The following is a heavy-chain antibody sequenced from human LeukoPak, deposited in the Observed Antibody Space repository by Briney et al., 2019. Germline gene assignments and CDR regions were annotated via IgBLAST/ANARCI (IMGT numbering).Heavy chain of an antibody. V-gene: IGHV3-48*02. Sequence: GGSLRLSCAASGFTFSSYWMSWVRRAPGNGREWISYISSGGGTIYYADSVKGRFTISRDNAKNSLYLQMNSLRDEDTAVYYCARDGGYGGTNWFDPWGQGTLVTVSS. D-gene: IGHD4-23*01. CDR3: ARDGGYGGTNWFDP. J-gene: IGHJ5*02. CDR2: ISSGGGTI. CDR1: GFTFSSYW.